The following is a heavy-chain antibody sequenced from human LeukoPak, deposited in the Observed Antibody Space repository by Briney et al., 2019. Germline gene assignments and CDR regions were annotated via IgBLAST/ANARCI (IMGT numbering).Heavy chain of an antibody. V-gene: IGHV4-39*01. J-gene: IGHJ4*02. Sequence: PSETLSLTCTVSGGSISSSSYYWGWIRQPPGKGLEWIGSIYYSGSTYYNPSLKSRVTISVDTSKNQFSLKLSSVTAADTAVYYCARHRYYFDYWGQGTLVIVSS. CDR3: ARHRYYFDY. CDR2: IYYSGST. CDR1: GGSISSSSYY.